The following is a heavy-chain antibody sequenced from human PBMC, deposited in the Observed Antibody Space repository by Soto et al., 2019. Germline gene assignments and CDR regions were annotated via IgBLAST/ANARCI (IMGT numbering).Heavy chain of an antibody. J-gene: IGHJ4*02. CDR3: ARDQYLTGLPARYFDY. V-gene: IGHV1-46*03. D-gene: IGHD3-9*01. CDR1: GYTFTSYY. Sequence: QVQLVQSGAEVKKPGASVKVSCKASGYTFTSYYMHWVRQAPGQGLEWMGIINPSGGSTSYAQKFQGRVTMTRDTSTSTDYMELSSLRSEDTAVYYCARDQYLTGLPARYFDYWGQGTLVTVSS. CDR2: INPSGGST.